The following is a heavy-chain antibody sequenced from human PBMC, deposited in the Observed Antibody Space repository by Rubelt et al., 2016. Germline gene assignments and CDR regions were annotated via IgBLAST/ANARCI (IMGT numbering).Heavy chain of an antibody. D-gene: IGHD3-10*01. CDR3: AKSKGGFREFPLDY. Sequence: HWVRQAPGKGLEWVAVISYDGSNKYYADSVKGRFTISRDNSKNTLYLQMNTLRAEDTAVYYCAKSKGGFREFPLDYWGQGTLVTVSS. J-gene: IGHJ4*02. CDR2: ISYDGSNK. V-gene: IGHV3-30*18.